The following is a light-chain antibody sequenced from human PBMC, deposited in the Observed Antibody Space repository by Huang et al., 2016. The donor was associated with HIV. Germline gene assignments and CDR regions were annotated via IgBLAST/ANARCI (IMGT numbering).Light chain of an antibody. Sequence: EIVMTQSPATLSVSPGQRVTLSCRANRSVSTNLAWYQQRHGQAPRPLIYVSSTRAPGIPARFSGSGSGTDFSLTISSLQSEDFALYYCHQYNNWLLSFGGGTRV. V-gene: IGKV3-15*01. CDR1: RSVSTN. J-gene: IGKJ4*01. CDR3: HQYNNWLLS. CDR2: VSS.